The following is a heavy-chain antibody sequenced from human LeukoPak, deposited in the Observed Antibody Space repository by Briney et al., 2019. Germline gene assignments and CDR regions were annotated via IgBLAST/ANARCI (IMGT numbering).Heavy chain of an antibody. Sequence: PSETLSLTCTVSGGSISSSSYYWGWIRQPPGKGLEWIGYIYYSGSTYYNPSLKSRVTISVDTSKNQFSLKLSSVTAADTAVYYCARQQKVVTPSLVSFAFDIWGQGTMVTVSS. CDR3: ARQQKVVTPSLVSFAFDI. J-gene: IGHJ3*02. CDR1: GGSISSSSYY. V-gene: IGHV4-39*01. D-gene: IGHD4-23*01. CDR2: IYYSGST.